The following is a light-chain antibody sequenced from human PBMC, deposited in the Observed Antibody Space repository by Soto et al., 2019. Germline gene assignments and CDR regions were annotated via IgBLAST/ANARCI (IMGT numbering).Light chain of an antibody. V-gene: IGLV2-14*03. CDR2: DVS. CDR1: SSDAGAYNY. J-gene: IGLJ1*01. CDR3: SSYTSGSTYV. Sequence: QSVLTQPASVSGSPGQSITISCTGTSSDAGAYNYVSWYQQHPGKAPKLMIYDVSSRPSGVSNRFSGSKSGNTASLTISGLQAEDEADYYCSSYTSGSTYVFGTGTKVTVL.